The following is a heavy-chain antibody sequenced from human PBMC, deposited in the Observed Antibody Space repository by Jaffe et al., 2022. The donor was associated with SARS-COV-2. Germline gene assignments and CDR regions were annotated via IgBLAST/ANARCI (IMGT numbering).Heavy chain of an antibody. CDR2: IRSKAYGGTT. CDR1: GFTFGDYA. V-gene: IGHV3-49*04. Sequence: EVQLVESGGGLVQPGRSLRLSCTASGFTFGDYAMSWVRQAPGKGLEWVGFIRSKAYGGTTEYAASVKGRFTISRDDSKSIAYLQMNSLKTEDTAVYYCTRDLAVVTGFDYWGQGTLVTVSS. J-gene: IGHJ4*02. D-gene: IGHD2-15*01. CDR3: TRDLAVVTGFDY.